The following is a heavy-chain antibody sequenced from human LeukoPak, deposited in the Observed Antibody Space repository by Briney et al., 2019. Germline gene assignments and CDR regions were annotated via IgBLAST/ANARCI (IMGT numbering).Heavy chain of an antibody. D-gene: IGHD2-2*01. CDR2: IYLNSGGT. CDR3: ARSDQFPYYMDV. V-gene: IGHV1-2*02. Sequence: ASVKVSCKASRYTFTGYYMHWVRQAPGQGLEWMGWIYLNSGGTNYAQKFQGRVTMTRDTSISTAYMELSRLRSDDTAVYYCARSDQFPYYMDVWGKGTTVTVSS. J-gene: IGHJ6*03. CDR1: RYTFTGYY.